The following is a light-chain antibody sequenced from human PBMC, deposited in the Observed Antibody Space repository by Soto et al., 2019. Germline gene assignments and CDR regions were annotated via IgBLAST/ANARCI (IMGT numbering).Light chain of an antibody. CDR2: GAS. J-gene: IGKJ1*01. V-gene: IGKV3-15*01. Sequence: EIILSRFSDTLSCSRDGRVTISCKASESVDINLAWYQQKPGQTPRLLIYGASTRATDTPGTFSGRGSGTEFTLTICSLQSEDFAVYYCQQYNNSPRKFGQGTKAEI. CDR3: QQYNNSPRK. CDR1: ESVDIN.